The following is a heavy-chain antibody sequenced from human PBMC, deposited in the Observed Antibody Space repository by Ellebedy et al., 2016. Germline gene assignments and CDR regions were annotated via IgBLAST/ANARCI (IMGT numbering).Heavy chain of an antibody. CDR3: AGPAAIGTKTFDY. CDR2: VYSDETTT. D-gene: IGHD2-2*01. Sequence: GESLKISCAASGFTFSRYWMHWVRQVPGKGLLWVSRVYSDETTTLYADSVKGRFTVSRDNSKNSLYLQMNSLRAEDTAVYYCAGPAAIGTKTFDYWGQGTLVTVSS. J-gene: IGHJ4*02. CDR1: GFTFSRYW. V-gene: IGHV3-74*01.